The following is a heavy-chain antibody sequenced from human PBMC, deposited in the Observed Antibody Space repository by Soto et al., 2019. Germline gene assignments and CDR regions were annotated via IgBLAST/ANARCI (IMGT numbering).Heavy chain of an antibody. CDR2: ISSSSSTI. V-gene: IGHV3-48*01. D-gene: IGHD3-10*01. CDR3: ARGCHYYGSGSYCYYGMDV. J-gene: IGHJ6*02. CDR1: GFTCSSYS. Sequence: PGGSLRLSCAASGFTCSSYSMNWVRQAPGKGLEWVSYISSSSSTIYYADSVKGRFTISRDNAKNSLYLQMNSLRAEDTAVYYCARGCHYYGSGSYCYYGMDVWGQGTTVTVSS.